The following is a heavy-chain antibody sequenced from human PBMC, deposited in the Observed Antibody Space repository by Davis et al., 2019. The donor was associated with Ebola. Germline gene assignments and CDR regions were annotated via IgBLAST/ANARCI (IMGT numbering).Heavy chain of an antibody. Sequence: MPSETLSLTCALYGWSFSGYYWSWIRQPPGKGLEWIGYIYYSGSTNYNPSLKSRVTISVDTSKNQFSLKLSSVTAADTAVYYCARTVLQGWFDPWGQGTLVTVSS. CDR2: IYYSGST. CDR1: GWSFSGYY. J-gene: IGHJ5*02. CDR3: ARTVLQGWFDP. D-gene: IGHD2/OR15-2a*01. V-gene: IGHV4-59*01.